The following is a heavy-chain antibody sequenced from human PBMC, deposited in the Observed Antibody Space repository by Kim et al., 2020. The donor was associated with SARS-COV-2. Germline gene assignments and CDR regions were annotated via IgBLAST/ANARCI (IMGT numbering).Heavy chain of an antibody. CDR2: YT. J-gene: IGHJ2*01. CDR3: ARGPYNWFFDL. Sequence: YTTYADSWKGRFTIPRDNAQHSLYLQMHSLRAEDTAVYYCARGPYNWFFDLWGRGTLVTVSS. V-gene: IGHV3-11*06. D-gene: IGHD1-1*01.